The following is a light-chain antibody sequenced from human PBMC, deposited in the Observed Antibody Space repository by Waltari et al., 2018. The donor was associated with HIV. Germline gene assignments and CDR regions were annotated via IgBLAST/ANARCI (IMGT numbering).Light chain of an antibody. CDR1: HFNVGNNL. J-gene: IGLJ3*02. CDR2: EHS. V-gene: IGLV1-47*01. CDR3: AAWDDSLTGWV. Sequence: QSVLIQPPSASGTPGQRVTIPCYGSHFNVGNNLVYWYQQLPGTAPRISIDEHSQRPSGVPDLCSIAKSGTSASLAISGLRAEDEADYYCAAWDDSLTGWVFGEGTKLTVL.